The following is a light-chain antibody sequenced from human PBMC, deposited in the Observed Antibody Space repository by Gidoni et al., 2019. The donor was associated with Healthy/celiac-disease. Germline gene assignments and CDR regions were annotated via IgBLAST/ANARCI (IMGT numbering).Light chain of an antibody. CDR1: QSISSW. Sequence: DIQMTQSPSTLSASVGDRVTITCRASQSISSWLAWYQQKPGKAPKLLIYDASSLESGVPSRFSGSGSGTEFTLTISSLQPDDFATYYCQQYNSYSPQVFXQXTKVEIK. CDR2: DAS. V-gene: IGKV1-5*01. CDR3: QQYNSYSPQV. J-gene: IGKJ1*01.